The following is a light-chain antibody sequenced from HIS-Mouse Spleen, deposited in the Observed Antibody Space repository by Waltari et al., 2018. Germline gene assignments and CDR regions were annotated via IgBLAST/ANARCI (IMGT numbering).Light chain of an antibody. CDR1: KLGDKY. CDR3: QAWDSSYSV. CDR2: QDS. Sequence: SYELTQPPSVSVSPGQTASITCTGDKLGDKYACWYQQKPGHSPVLVIYQDSKRPSGSPERFSGSNSGNTATLTIGGTQAMDEADYYCQAWDSSYSVFGGGTKLTVL. J-gene: IGLJ2*01. V-gene: IGLV3-1*01.